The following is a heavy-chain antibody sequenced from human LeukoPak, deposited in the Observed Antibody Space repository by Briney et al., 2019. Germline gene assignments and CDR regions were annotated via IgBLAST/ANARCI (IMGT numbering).Heavy chain of an antibody. CDR2: DYYSGSS. V-gene: IGHV4-59*01. CDR3: AASSGSYEGPRFDP. CDR1: GGSITDYY. Sequence: SETLSLTCTVSGGSITDYYWGWIRQPPGKGLEWIGYDYYSGSSNYNPSLKSRVTISLDTSKNQFSLKMSSVTAADTAVYYCAASSGSYEGPRFDPWGQGTLVTVSS. J-gene: IGHJ5*02. D-gene: IGHD1-26*01.